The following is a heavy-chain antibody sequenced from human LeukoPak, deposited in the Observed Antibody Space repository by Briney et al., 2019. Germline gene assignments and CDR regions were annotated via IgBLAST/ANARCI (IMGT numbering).Heavy chain of an antibody. CDR2: ISGSGGST. CDR1: GGSFSGYY. J-gene: IGHJ4*02. V-gene: IGHV3-23*01. D-gene: IGHD6-6*01. CDR3: AKGIAARNVALDY. Sequence: PSETLSLTCAVYGGSFSGYYWSWIRQPPGKGLEWVSAISGSGGSTYYADSVKGRFTISRDNSKNTLYLQMNSLRAEDTAVYYCAKGIAARNVALDYWGQGTLVTVSS.